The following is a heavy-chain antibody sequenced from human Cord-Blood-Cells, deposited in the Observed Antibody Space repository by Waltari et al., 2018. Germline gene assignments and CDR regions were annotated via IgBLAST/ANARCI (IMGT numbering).Heavy chain of an antibody. CDR1: GFTFDDYA. J-gene: IGHJ3*02. D-gene: IGHD7-27*01. Sequence: EVQLVESGGVVVQPGGSLRLHCAASGFTFDDYAMHWVRQAPGTGLEWVSLIRWDGCSTYDADSVKGRYTIARDNSKNSLYLQMNSLRSEVTALYYCAKLAHWADPVESVGDAFDSWGQETMVTVSS. CDR2: IRWDGCST. CDR3: AKLAHWADPVESVGDAFDS. V-gene: IGHV3-43D*04.